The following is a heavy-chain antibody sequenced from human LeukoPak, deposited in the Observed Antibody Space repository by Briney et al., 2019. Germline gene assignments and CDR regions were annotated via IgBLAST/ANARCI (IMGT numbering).Heavy chain of an antibody. J-gene: IGHJ6*03. V-gene: IGHV4-39*07. CDR1: GGSISSSSYY. D-gene: IGHD6-19*01. CDR3: ARGRYSSGWSQKVAYYYYYMDV. Sequence: SETLSLTCTVSGGSISSSSYYWGWIRQPPGKGLEWIGSIYYSGSTYYNPSLKSRVTISVDTSKNQFSLKLSSVTAADTAVYYCARGRYSSGWSQKVAYYYYYMDVWGKGTTVTISS. CDR2: IYYSGST.